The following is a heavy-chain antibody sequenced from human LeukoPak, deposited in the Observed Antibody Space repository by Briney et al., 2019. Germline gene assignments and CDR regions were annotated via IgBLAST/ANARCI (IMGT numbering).Heavy chain of an antibody. Sequence: GRSLRLSCAASGFTLSSYWMSWVRQAPGKGLEWVANIIQDGSVKYYVDSVKDRFTVSRDNAKNSLYLQMNSLRAEDTAVYYCARNPPSLDYWGQGILVTVSS. V-gene: IGHV3-7*01. CDR1: GFTLSSYW. CDR2: IIQDGSVK. J-gene: IGHJ4*02. CDR3: ARNPPSLDY.